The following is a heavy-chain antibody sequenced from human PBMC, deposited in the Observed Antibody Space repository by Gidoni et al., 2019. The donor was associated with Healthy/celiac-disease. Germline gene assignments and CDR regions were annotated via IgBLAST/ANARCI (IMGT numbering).Heavy chain of an antibody. CDR2: INHSGST. CDR3: ASGPNDYGGKSG. CDR1: GGSFSGYY. J-gene: IGHJ4*02. V-gene: IGHV4-34*01. Sequence: QVQLQPWGAGLLKPAETLSLTCAVYGGSFSGYYWSWIRQPPGKGLEWIGEINHSGSTNYNPSLKSRVTISVDTSKNQFSLKLSSVTAADTAVYYCASGPNDYGGKSGWGQGTLVTVSS. D-gene: IGHD4-17*01.